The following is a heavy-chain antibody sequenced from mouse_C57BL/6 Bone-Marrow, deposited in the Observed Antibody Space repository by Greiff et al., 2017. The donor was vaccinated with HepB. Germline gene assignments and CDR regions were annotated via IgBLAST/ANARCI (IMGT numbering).Heavy chain of an antibody. D-gene: IGHD2-3*01. CDR3: ARKDGYSGAMDY. CDR2: IWSGGST. V-gene: IGHV2-2*01. CDR1: GFSFTSYG. J-gene: IGHJ4*01. Sequence: QLQLKESGPGLVQPSQSLSITCTVSGFSFTSYGVHWVRQSPGKGLEWLGVIWSGGSTDYNAAFISRLSISKDNSKSQVFFKMNSLQADDTAIYYCARKDGYSGAMDYWGQGTSVTVSS.